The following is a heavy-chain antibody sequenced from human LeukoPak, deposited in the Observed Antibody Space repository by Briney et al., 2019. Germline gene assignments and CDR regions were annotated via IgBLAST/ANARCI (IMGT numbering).Heavy chain of an antibody. Sequence: GGSLRLSCAASGFTFTTYWMSWVRQAPGKGLEWVANIKQDGTEKYYVDSVKGRLTISRDNSKDTLYLQMNSLRAEDTAVYYCARDSWGHCEEDFCYTIGGIDFWGQGTLVTVSS. CDR2: IKQDGTEK. CDR1: GFTFTTYW. J-gene: IGHJ4*02. CDR3: ARDSWGHCEEDFCYTIGGIDF. V-gene: IGHV3-7*01. D-gene: IGHD2-2*02.